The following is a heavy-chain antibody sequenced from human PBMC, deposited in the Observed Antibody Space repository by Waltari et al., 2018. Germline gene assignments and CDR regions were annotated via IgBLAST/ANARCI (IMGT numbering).Heavy chain of an antibody. CDR2: ILYDGSNK. J-gene: IGHJ5*02. CDR1: GFTFRDYG. V-gene: IGHV3-33*01. D-gene: IGHD2-2*01. Sequence: QVQLVESGGGVVQPGRSLRLSCAASGFTFRDYGMHWGRPVPGKGREWVGVILYDGSNKQYGDAVRGRFTIYRDKAKKTVFLQMHSRRADDTAVYYGVRSRDCTTISCSTGEWFDPWGQGTLVTVS. CDR3: VRSRDCTTISCSTGEWFDP.